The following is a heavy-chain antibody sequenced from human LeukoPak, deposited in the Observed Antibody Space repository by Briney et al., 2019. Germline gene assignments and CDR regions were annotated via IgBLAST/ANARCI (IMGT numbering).Heavy chain of an antibody. D-gene: IGHD3-3*01. CDR2: INHSGST. J-gene: IGHJ5*02. V-gene: IGHV4-34*01. CDR1: GGSFSGYY. CDR3: ARGPLRSGYYRPNWFDP. Sequence: KPSETLSLTCAVYGGSFSGYYWSWIRQPPGEGLEWIGEINHSGSTNYNPSLKSRVTISVDTSKNQFSLKLSSVTAADTTVYYCARGPLRSGYYRPNWFDPWGQGTLVTVSS.